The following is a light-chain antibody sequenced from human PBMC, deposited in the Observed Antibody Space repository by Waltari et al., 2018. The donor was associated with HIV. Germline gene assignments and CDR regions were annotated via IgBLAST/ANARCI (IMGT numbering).Light chain of an antibody. J-gene: IGLJ3*02. V-gene: IGLV3-25*03. CDR1: ASPKPY. Sequence: SYELTQPPSVSVSPGQTARITCPGDASPKPYAYWYQQKPGQGPVLVIYKDSERPSGIPERFSGTSSGKTVTLTISGVQAEDEADYYCQAADSSGTYKGNWVFGGGTKLTVL. CDR3: QAADSSGTYKGNWV. CDR2: KDS.